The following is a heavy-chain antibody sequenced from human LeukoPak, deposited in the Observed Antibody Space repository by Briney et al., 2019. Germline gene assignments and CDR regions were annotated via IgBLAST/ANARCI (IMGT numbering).Heavy chain of an antibody. D-gene: IGHD6-13*01. J-gene: IGHJ5*02. V-gene: IGHV3-23*01. Sequence: GGSLRLSCAASGFTFSSYAMSWVRQAPGKGLEWVSAISGSGGSTYYADSVKGRFTISRDNSKNTLYLQMNSLRAEDTAVYYCAKEPYQFIAAAGIGYNWFDPWGQGTLVTVSP. CDR1: GFTFSSYA. CDR3: AKEPYQFIAAAGIGYNWFDP. CDR2: ISGSGGST.